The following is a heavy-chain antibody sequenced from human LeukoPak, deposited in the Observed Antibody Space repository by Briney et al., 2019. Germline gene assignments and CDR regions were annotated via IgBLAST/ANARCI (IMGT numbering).Heavy chain of an antibody. V-gene: IGHV4-34*01. CDR3: ARGIGYYGSGSYLYY. D-gene: IGHD3-10*01. J-gene: IGHJ4*02. Sequence: SETLSLTCAVYGGSFSGYYWSWIRQPPGKGLEWIGEINHSGSTNYNPSLKSRVTISVDTSKNQFSLKLSSVTAADTAVYYCARGIGYYGSGSYLYYWGQGTPVTVSS. CDR1: GGSFSGYY. CDR2: INHSGST.